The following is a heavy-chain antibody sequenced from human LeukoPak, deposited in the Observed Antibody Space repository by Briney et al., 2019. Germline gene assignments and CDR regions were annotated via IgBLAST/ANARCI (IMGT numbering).Heavy chain of an antibody. V-gene: IGHV3-23*01. CDR1: GFTFSSYA. J-gene: IGHJ4*02. CDR2: ISGSGGST. CDR3: AKRAPVAAAGTGRHFDY. D-gene: IGHD1/OR15-1a*01. Sequence: PGGSLRLSCAASGFTFSSYAMSWVRQAPGKGLEWVSAISGSGGSTYYADSVKGRFTISRDNSKNTLYLQMNSLRAEDTAVYYCAKRAPVAAAGTGRHFDYWGQGTLVTVSS.